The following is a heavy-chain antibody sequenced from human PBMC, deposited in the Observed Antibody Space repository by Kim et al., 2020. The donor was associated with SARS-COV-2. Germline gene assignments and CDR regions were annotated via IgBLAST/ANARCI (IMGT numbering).Heavy chain of an antibody. CDR1: GGSISSSSYY. V-gene: IGHV4-39*07. D-gene: IGHD6-19*01. Sequence: SETLSLTCTVSGGSISSSSYYWGWIRQPPGKGLEWIGSIYYSGSTYYNPSLKSRVTISVDTSKNQFSLKLSSVTAADTTVYYCARETTTAVAGRFDPWGQGTLVTVSS. J-gene: IGHJ5*02. CDR2: IYYSGST. CDR3: ARETTTAVAGRFDP.